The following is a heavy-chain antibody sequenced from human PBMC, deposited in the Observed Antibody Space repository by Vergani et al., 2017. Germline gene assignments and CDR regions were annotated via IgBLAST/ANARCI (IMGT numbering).Heavy chain of an antibody. J-gene: IGHJ4*02. V-gene: IGHV3-23*01. CDR3: ARRSYDTTPYLQGGYDC. CDR1: GFTFSSYG. Sequence: ELQLMESGGGVVQPGGSLRLSCAASGFTFSSYGMYWVRQAPGKGLEWVSVISGSGGRAKYADSVKGRFTVSRDNSKKTLYLQLNRVRAEDTAVYYCARRSYDTTPYLQGGYDCWGQGTLVSVSS. CDR2: ISGSGGRA. D-gene: IGHD3-22*01.